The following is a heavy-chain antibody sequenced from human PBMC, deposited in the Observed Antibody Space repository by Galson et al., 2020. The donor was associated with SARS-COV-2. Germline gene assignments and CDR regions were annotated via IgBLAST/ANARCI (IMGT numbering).Heavy chain of an antibody. D-gene: IGHD2-21*01. CDR3: AKERAYFDGFDI. Sequence: GESLKISCAASGFTFSDYGLHLVRQPPGMGLEWVAVTSPDGNIKYHADSVKGRFTISRDNLNNILYLQMDSLRAEDTAVYFCAKERAYFDGFDIWGQGTLVTVSS. J-gene: IGHJ3*02. V-gene: IGHV3-30-3*01. CDR2: TSPDGNIK. CDR1: GFTFSDYG.